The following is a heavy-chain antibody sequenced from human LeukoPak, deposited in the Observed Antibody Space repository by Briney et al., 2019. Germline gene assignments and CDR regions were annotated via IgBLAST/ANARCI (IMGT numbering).Heavy chain of an antibody. V-gene: IGHV3-66*02. CDR1: GFTVSSNY. D-gene: IGHD3-22*01. CDR2: IYSGGST. CDR3: ARDAHHYYDSSGYDY. Sequence: AGGSLRLSCAASGFTVSSNYMSWVRQAPGKGLEWVSVIYSGGSTYYADSVKGRFTISRDNSKNTLYLQMNSLRAEDTAVYYCARDAHHYYDSSGYDYWGQGTPVTVSS. J-gene: IGHJ4*02.